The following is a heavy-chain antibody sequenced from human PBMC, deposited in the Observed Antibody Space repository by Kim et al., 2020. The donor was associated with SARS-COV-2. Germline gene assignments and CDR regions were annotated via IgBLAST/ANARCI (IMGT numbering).Heavy chain of an antibody. V-gene: IGHV1-46*01. Sequence: ASVRLSCKAFGYTFTSYYMHWVRQAPGQGLECMGIINPSGGSTSYVQKFQGRVTMTRDTSTSTVYMELSSLRSEDTAVYYCAIVGYSYGSYYYGVDVWGHGTTVTVS. CDR3: AIVGYSYGSYYYGVDV. D-gene: IGHD5-18*01. CDR2: INPSGGST. J-gene: IGHJ6*02. CDR1: GYTFTSYY.